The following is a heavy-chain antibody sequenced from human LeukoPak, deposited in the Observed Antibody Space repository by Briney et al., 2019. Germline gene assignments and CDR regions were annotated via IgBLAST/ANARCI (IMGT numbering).Heavy chain of an antibody. V-gene: IGHV4-34*01. CDR1: GGSFSGYY. CDR3: ARGGQQLPHYMDV. CDR2: INHSGST. Sequence: SETLSLTCAVYGGSFSGYYWSWIRQPPGKGLEWIGEINHSGSTNYNPSLKSRVTISVDTSKNQFSLKLSSVTAADTAVYYCARGGQQLPHYMDVWGKGTTVTVSS. D-gene: IGHD6-13*01. J-gene: IGHJ6*03.